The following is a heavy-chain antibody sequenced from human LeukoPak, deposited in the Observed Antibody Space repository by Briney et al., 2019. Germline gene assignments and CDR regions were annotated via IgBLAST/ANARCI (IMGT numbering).Heavy chain of an antibody. J-gene: IGHJ4*02. Sequence: GASVKVSCKASGYTFTSYGISWVRQAPGQGLEWMGRISAYNGNTNYAQKLQGRVTMTTDTSTNTAYMELRSLRSDDTAVYYCAKDLDYTTYGYYFDYWGQGTLVTVPS. D-gene: IGHD4-11*01. CDR1: GYTFTSYG. CDR3: AKDLDYTTYGYYFDY. V-gene: IGHV1-18*01. CDR2: ISAYNGNT.